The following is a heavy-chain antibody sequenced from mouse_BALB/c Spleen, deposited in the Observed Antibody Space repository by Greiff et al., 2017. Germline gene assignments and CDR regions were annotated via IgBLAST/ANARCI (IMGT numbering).Heavy chain of an antibody. J-gene: IGHJ4*01. V-gene: IGHV2-6-7*01. CDR1: GFSLTGYG. CDR3: ARDDAYYGNYGAMDY. CDR2: IWGDGST. Sequence: VQLQQSGPGLVAPSQTLSITCTVSGFSLTGYGVNWVRQPPGKGLEWLGLIWGDGSTDYNSALKSRLSSSKDNSKSHVFLKMNSLQTDDTARYYCARDDAYYGNYGAMDYWGQGTSVTVSS. D-gene: IGHD2-10*01.